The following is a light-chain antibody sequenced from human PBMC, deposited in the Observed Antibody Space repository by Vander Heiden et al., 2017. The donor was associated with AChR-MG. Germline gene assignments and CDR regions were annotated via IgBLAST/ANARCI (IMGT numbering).Light chain of an antibody. Sequence: EIVMTQSPATLSVSPGDRATLSCRASQSVSSSLAWYQQKPGQAPRLLIYVASARATGIPARFSGSGSGTEFTLTISSLQSEDFAVYYCQQYKNWPYTFGQGTKLEIK. J-gene: IGKJ2*01. V-gene: IGKV3-15*01. CDR2: VAS. CDR1: QSVSSS. CDR3: QQYKNWPYT.